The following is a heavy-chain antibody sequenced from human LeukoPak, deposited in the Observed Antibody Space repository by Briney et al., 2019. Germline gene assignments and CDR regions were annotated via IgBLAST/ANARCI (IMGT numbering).Heavy chain of an antibody. Sequence: GGSLRLSCAVSGFTFDNYNMNWVRQAPGKGLEWVSYISHDSVVIYYTDSVKGRFTVSRDNVNNLLYLQMSRLTVDDAAVYYCAREGFSTVTSDYWGQGTLVTVSS. J-gene: IGHJ4*02. D-gene: IGHD4-17*01. CDR2: ISHDSVVI. V-gene: IGHV3-48*04. CDR3: AREGFSTVTSDY. CDR1: GFTFDNYN.